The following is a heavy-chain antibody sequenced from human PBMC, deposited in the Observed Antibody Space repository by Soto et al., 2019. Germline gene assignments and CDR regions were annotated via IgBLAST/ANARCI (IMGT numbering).Heavy chain of an antibody. V-gene: IGHV3-21*02. CDR1: GFTFRYYS. CDR2: ISSSSNYI. J-gene: IGHJ5*02. D-gene: IGHD6-13*01. CDR3: ARFGEQQLVLGNWFDP. Sequence: EVQLVESGGGLVKPGGSLRLSCAASGFTFRYYSMNWVRQAPGKGLEWVSSISSSSNYIYNADSVKGRFTISRDNAKNSRYRQMNSLRAEDTAVYYCARFGEQQLVLGNWFDPWGQGTLVTVSS.